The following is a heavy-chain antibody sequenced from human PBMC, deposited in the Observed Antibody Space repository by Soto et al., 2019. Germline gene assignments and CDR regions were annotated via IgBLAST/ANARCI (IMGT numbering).Heavy chain of an antibody. D-gene: IGHD3-9*01. CDR3: ASYFGLQSCFDS. V-gene: IGHV1-69*01. CDR1: GGTFSNFA. J-gene: IGHJ5*01. Sequence: QVQLVQDGAEAKKPGSSVKVSCPASGGTFSNFAISWVRQAPGQGLEWMGGISPMFGAADYAQEFQGRVTITADESTSTAYMELSSLRSEDTAMYCCASYFGLQSCFDSWGQGTQVTVSS. CDR2: ISPMFGAA.